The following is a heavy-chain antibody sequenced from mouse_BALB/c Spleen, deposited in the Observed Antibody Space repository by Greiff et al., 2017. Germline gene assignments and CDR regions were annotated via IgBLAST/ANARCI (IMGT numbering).Heavy chain of an antibody. V-gene: IGHV3-6*02. Sequence: VQLKESGPGLVKPSQSLSLTCSVTGYSITSGYYWNWIRQFPGNKLEWMGYISYDGSNNYNPSLKNRISITRDTSKNQFFLKLNSVTTEDTATYYCARGEGNFAWFAYWGQGTLVTVSA. CDR1: GYSITSGYY. D-gene: IGHD2-1*01. J-gene: IGHJ3*01. CDR2: ISYDGSN. CDR3: ARGEGNFAWFAY.